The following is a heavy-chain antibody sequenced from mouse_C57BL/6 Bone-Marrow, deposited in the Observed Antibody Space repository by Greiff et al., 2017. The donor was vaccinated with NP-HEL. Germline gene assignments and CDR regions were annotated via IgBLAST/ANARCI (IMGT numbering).Heavy chain of an antibody. Sequence: EVQLQQSGPELVKPGASVKISCKASGYTFTDYYMNWVKQSHGKSLEWIGEINPNNGGTSYNQKFKGKATLTVDKSSSTAYMELRSLTAEDSAVYYCARCGYYPYWYYDVWGTGTTVTVSS. J-gene: IGHJ1*03. CDR1: GYTFTDYY. CDR3: ARCGYYPYWYYDV. CDR2: INPNNGGT. V-gene: IGHV1-26*01. D-gene: IGHD2-3*01.